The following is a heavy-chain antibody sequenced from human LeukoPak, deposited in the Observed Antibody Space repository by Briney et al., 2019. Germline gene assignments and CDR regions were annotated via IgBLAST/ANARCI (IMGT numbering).Heavy chain of an antibody. V-gene: IGHV3-30*03. CDR2: ISYDGSNK. Sequence: PGRSLRLSCAASGFTFSSYGMHWVRQAPGKGLEWVAIISYDGSNKYYADSVKGRFTISRDNSKNTLYLRMNSLRAEDTAVYYCARGGYGLGSYFYFYGMDVWGQGTTVTVSS. CDR1: GFTFSSYG. CDR3: ARGGYGLGSYFYFYGMDV. D-gene: IGHD3-10*01. J-gene: IGHJ6*02.